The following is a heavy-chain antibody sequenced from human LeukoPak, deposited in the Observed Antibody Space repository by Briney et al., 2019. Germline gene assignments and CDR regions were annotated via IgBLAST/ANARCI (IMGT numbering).Heavy chain of an antibody. Sequence: GGSLRLSCTASGFTFSSYAMNWVRQAPGKGLDWVSAISSGGGTIYYADSVKARFTISRDNSKNTLYLQLNGLRAEDTAVYYCAKNPSTTNSGVHYDYWGQGALVTVSS. J-gene: IGHJ4*02. D-gene: IGHD1-1*01. CDR3: AKNPSTTNSGVHYDY. V-gene: IGHV3-23*01. CDR1: GFTFSSYA. CDR2: ISSGGGTI.